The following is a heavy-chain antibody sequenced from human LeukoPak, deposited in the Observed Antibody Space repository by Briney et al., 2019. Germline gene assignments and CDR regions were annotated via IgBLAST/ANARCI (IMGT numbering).Heavy chain of an antibody. Sequence: GGSLRLSCAASGFTFSSYAMSWVRQAPGKGLEWVSAVSGSGGSTYYADSVKGRFTISRDNSKNTLYLQMNSLRAEDTAVYYCAKWRAGDQSLDYWGQGTLVTVSS. CDR1: GFTFSSYA. D-gene: IGHD7-27*01. V-gene: IGHV3-23*01. CDR2: VSGSGGST. CDR3: AKWRAGDQSLDY. J-gene: IGHJ4*02.